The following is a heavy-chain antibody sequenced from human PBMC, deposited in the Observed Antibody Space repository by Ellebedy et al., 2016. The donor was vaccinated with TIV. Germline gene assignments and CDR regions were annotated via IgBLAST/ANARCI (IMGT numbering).Heavy chain of an antibody. V-gene: IGHV3-7*01. Sequence: GESLKISCAASGFSFRSYWMTWVRQAPGKGLEWVANINQDATKTFYVDSVEGRFTISRDNAKNSLFLQMNSLRAEDTAVYYCATDGSYGDYLSPAHAFEIWGQGTVVAVSS. CDR2: INQDATKT. D-gene: IGHD4-17*01. CDR1: GFSFRSYW. CDR3: ATDGSYGDYLSPAHAFEI. J-gene: IGHJ3*02.